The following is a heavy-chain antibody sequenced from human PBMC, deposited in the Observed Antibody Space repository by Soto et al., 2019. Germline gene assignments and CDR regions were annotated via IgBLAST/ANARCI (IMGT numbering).Heavy chain of an antibody. CDR2: AHPSGDT. V-gene: IGHV4-4*02. CDR1: GGSISTNTW. CDR3: ARVRAGCSTSSCYLED. Sequence: QVQLQGSGPGLVKPSGTLSLTCTVSGGSISTNTWWNWVRQSPEKGLEWIGEAHPSGDTNYHPSLKCRVTISLDRSNHRFSRGLPSVTAADTAVYFCARVRAGCSTSSCYLEDWGQGTLVTVSS. D-gene: IGHD2-2*01. J-gene: IGHJ4*01.